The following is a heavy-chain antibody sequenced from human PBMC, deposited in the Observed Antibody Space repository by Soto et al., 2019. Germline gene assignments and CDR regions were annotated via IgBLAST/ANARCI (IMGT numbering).Heavy chain of an antibody. J-gene: IGHJ4*02. V-gene: IGHV4-31*11. CDR2: ISYTGNT. D-gene: IGHD3-3*01. CDR3: ARPNDYWNGYGPFDY. Sequence: NPSETLSLTCAVSGRSISSVGYYWSWVRQHPGKGLEWIGSISYTGNTYYNPSLENRLSISLDTSENRFYLRLNSVTAADTAIYYCARPNDYWNGYGPFDYWGQGSLVTVSS. CDR1: GRSISSVGYY.